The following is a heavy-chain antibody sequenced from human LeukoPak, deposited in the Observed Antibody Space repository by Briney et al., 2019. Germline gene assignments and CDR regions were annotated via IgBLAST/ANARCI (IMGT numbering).Heavy chain of an antibody. CDR3: ARELFTGGYFDS. CDR1: GGSISTYY. V-gene: IGHV4-59*01. D-gene: IGHD2-8*02. Sequence: SETLSLTCTVSGGSISTYYWSWIRQPPGKGLEWIGFIHYSGNTNYNPSLKSRVTISVDTSKNQFSLKLSSVTAADTAVYYCARELFTGGYFDSWGLGTLVTVSS. J-gene: IGHJ4*02. CDR2: IHYSGNT.